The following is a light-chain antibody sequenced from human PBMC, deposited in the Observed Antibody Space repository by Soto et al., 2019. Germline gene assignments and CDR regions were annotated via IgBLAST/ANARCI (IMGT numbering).Light chain of an antibody. CDR3: EQYNNLPRT. CDR2: SAS. J-gene: IGKJ1*01. V-gene: IGKV3-15*01. Sequence: EIVMTQSPATLSVSPGERATLSCRASQSVSSNLAWYQQKPGQAPRLLIYSASTRATGIPASFSGRRSATEFTLAIRCLQSEDFAVYYCEQYNNLPRTFGQGTKVDI. CDR1: QSVSSN.